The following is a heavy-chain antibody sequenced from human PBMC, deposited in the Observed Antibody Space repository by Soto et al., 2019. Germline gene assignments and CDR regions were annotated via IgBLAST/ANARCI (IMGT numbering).Heavy chain of an antibody. CDR3: ARLHRIALAGHPYFDY. D-gene: IGHD6-19*01. V-gene: IGHV5-51*01. CDR1: GYSFTSYW. Sequence: GESLTSSCKGSGYSFTSYWIGWVRQMPGKGLEWMGIIYPGDSDTTYSPSFQGQVTISADKSISTAYLQWSSLKASDTAMYYCARLHRIALAGHPYFDYWGQGTLVTVSS. CDR2: IYPGDSDT. J-gene: IGHJ4*02.